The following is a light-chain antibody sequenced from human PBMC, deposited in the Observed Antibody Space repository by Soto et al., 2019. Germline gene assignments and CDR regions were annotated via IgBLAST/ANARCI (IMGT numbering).Light chain of an antibody. CDR2: EVS. Sequence: QSALTQPASVSGSLGQSITISCTGTSSDVGNYNYVSWYQQYPGKAPKLMIYEVSNWPSGVPDRFSGSKSGNTASLTVSGLQAEDEADYYCSSYAGSTSYVFGTGTKVTVL. J-gene: IGLJ1*01. V-gene: IGLV2-8*01. CDR1: SSDVGNYNY. CDR3: SSYAGSTSYV.